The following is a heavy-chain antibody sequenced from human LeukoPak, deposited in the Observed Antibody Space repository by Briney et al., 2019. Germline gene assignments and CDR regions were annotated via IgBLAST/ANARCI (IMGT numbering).Heavy chain of an antibody. Sequence: PGGSLRLSCAASGFTFSSYGMHWVRQAPGKGLEWVAVISYDGSNKYCADSVKGRFTISRDNSKNTLYLQMNSLRAEDTAVYYCAKSHHYDSSGYLLGYWGQGTLVTVSS. CDR2: ISYDGSNK. CDR3: AKSHHYDSSGYLLGY. CDR1: GFTFSSYG. V-gene: IGHV3-30*18. J-gene: IGHJ4*02. D-gene: IGHD3-22*01.